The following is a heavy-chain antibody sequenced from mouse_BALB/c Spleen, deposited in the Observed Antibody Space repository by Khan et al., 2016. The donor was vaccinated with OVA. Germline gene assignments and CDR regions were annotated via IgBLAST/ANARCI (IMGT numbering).Heavy chain of an antibody. Sequence: QVQLQQPGAELVRPGASVKLSCKASGYTFTSYWINWVKQRPGQGLEWIGNIYPSDSYTNYNQKFKDKATLTVDKSSSTAYMQLSSPTAEDAAVSYGTTRNYRYDESKDDWGQGTSVTVSS. V-gene: IGHV1-69*02. CDR1: GYTFTSYW. CDR3: TTRNYRYDESKDD. J-gene: IGHJ4*01. D-gene: IGHD2-14*01. CDR2: IYPSDSYT.